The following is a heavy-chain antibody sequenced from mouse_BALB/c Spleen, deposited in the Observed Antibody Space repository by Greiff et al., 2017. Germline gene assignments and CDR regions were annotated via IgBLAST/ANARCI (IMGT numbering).Heavy chain of an antibody. CDR1: GFSLTGYG. J-gene: IGHJ4*01. V-gene: IGHV2-6-7*01. CDR2: IWGDGST. CDR3: ARVHGYDEGAMDY. Sequence: VKLMESGPGLVAPSQSLSITCTVSGFSLTGYGVNWVRQPPGKGLEWLGMIWGDGSTDYNSALKSRLSISKDNSKSQVFLKRNSLHTDDTARYYCARVHGYDEGAMDYWGQGTSVTVSS. D-gene: IGHD2-2*01.